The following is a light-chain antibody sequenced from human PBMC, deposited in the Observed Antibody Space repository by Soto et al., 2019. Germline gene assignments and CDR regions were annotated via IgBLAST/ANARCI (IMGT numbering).Light chain of an antibody. J-gene: IGLJ2*01. CDR1: SGHSSYA. V-gene: IGLV4-69*01. Sequence: QSVLTQSPSASASLGASVKVTCTLSSGHSSYAIAWHQQQPEKGPRYLMKLNSDGSHNKGDGIPDRFSGSSSGAERYLTISSLQSEVEADYYCQTWGTGIVVFGGGTKLTVL. CDR2: LNSDGSH. CDR3: QTWGTGIVV.